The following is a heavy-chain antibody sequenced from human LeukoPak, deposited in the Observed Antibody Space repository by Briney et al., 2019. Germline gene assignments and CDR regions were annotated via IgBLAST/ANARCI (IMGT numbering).Heavy chain of an antibody. J-gene: IGHJ4*02. CDR2: INYDGSEK. V-gene: IGHV3-7*05. CDR3: ARGGTGVSDY. Sequence: PGGSLRPSCAASGFSFSSYWMTWLRQAPGKGLEWVANINYDGSEKYYVDSVKGRFTISRDNPVNSLYLQMNSLRAEDTAVYYCARGGTGVSDYWGQGALVTVSS. CDR1: GFSFSSYW. D-gene: IGHD7-27*01.